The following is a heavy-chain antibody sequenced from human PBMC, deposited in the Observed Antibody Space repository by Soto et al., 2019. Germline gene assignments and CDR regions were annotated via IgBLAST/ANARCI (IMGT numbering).Heavy chain of an antibody. J-gene: IGHJ4*02. CDR1: GYTFTNYG. CDR2: INTSNDNK. V-gene: IGHV1-18*01. Sequence: ASVKVSCKASGYTFTNYGISWVRQAPGEGLEWVGWINTSNDNKLYAQKLQGRLTLTTDTFTSTAYMDLTTLRSDDTAVYFCARDPGAASFDFWAQGTLVTV. D-gene: IGHD2-15*01. CDR3: ARDPGAASFDF.